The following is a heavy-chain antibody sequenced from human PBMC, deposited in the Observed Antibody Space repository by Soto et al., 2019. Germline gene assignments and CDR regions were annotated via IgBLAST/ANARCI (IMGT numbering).Heavy chain of an antibody. CDR3: ARTQGAEFQLLYAFDI. CDR1: GGTFSTYA. J-gene: IGHJ3*02. CDR2: IIPMFGTA. V-gene: IGHV1-69*01. Sequence: QVQLVQSGAEVRKPGSSVKVSCKAFGGTFSTYAISWVRQAPGQGLEWMGGIIPMFGTAKYAQRFQGRFTITADGSTSTASMELTSLRSEDTALYFCARTQGAEFQLLYAFDIWGQGTMVTVSS. D-gene: IGHD2-2*01.